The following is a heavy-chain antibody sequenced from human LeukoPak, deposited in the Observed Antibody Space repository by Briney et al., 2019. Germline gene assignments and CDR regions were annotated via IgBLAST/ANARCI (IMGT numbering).Heavy chain of an antibody. CDR1: GFTFHDYA. CDR3: AKGLGVASLIVDALDM. V-gene: IGHV3-9*03. D-gene: IGHD3/OR15-3a*01. Sequence: SLRLSCAASGFTFHDYALHWVRQVSGKGLEWVSGITWNSGSVLYADSVRGRFTISRDNAKNSLYLQMNSLRPEDMAFYYCAKGLGVASLIVDALDMWGQGTMVAV. J-gene: IGHJ3*02. CDR2: ITWNSGSV.